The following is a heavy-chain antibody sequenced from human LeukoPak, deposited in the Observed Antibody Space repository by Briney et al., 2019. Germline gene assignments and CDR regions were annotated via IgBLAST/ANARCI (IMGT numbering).Heavy chain of an antibody. V-gene: IGHV1-69*01. CDR3: ARCRIVVPAALSYDAFDI. Sequence: VASVKVSCKASGGTFSSYAISWVRQAPGQGLEWMGGINPIFGTANYAQKFQGRVTITADESTSTAYMELSSLRSEDTAVYYCARCRIVVPAALSYDAFDIWGQGTMVTVSS. J-gene: IGHJ3*02. CDR2: INPIFGTA. D-gene: IGHD2-2*01. CDR1: GGTFSSYA.